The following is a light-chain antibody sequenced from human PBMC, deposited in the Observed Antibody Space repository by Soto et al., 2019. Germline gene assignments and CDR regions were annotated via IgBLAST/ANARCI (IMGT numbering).Light chain of an antibody. V-gene: IGKV1-5*03. CDR2: KAS. CDR1: QSMNSW. CDR3: QRYNTDSWT. Sequence: DIQMTQSPSTLSASVGDRVTITCRASQSMNSWLAWYQQKPGKAPKLLIHKASILQSGAPSRFRGMQCVTEFTLTVNCRQPEGLAIYYCQRYNTDSWTFGQGTKVEIK. J-gene: IGKJ1*01.